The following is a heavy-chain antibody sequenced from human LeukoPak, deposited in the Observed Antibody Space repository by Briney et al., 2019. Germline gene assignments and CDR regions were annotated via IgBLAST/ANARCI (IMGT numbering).Heavy chain of an antibody. CDR1: GGTFSSYA. D-gene: IGHD5-12*01. Sequence: SSVKVSCKASGGTFSSYAISWVRQAPGQGLEWMGGIIPIFGTANYAQKFQGRVTITADESTSTAYMELSSLRSEDTAVYYCARETVDLRGYFDYWGQGTLVNVSS. CDR2: IIPIFGTA. V-gene: IGHV1-69*01. CDR3: ARETVDLRGYFDY. J-gene: IGHJ4*02.